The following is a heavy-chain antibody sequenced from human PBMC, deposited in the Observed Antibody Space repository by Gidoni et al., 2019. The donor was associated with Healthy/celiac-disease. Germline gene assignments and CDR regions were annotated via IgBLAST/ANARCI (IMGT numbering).Heavy chain of an antibody. J-gene: IGHJ5*02. CDR2: INHSGST. CDR3: ARRRAAAGYNWFDP. Sequence: QVQLQQWGAGLLKPSETLSLTCAVYGGSFSGYYWSWIRQPPGKGLEWIGEINHSGSTNYNPSLKSRVTISVDTSENQFSLKLSSVTAADTAVYYCARRRAAAGYNWFDPWGQGTLVTVSS. V-gene: IGHV4-34*01. D-gene: IGHD6-13*01. CDR1: GGSFSGYY.